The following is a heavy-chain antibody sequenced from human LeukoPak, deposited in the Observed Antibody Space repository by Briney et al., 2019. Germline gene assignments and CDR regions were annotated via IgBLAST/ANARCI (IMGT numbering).Heavy chain of an antibody. D-gene: IGHD3-10*01. J-gene: IGHJ6*03. Sequence: GASVKVSCKASGYTFTSYGISWVRQAPGQGLEWMGWISAYNGNTNYAQKLQGRVTMTTDTSTSTAYMELRSLRSDDTAVYHCARAPLLWFGELFVRRTYYYMDVWGKGTTVTVSS. CDR3: ARAPLLWFGELFVRRTYYYMDV. V-gene: IGHV1-18*01. CDR2: ISAYNGNT. CDR1: GYTFTSYG.